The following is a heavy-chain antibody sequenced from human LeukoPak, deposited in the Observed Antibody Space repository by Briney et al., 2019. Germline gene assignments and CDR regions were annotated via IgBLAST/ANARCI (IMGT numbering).Heavy chain of an antibody. V-gene: IGHV3-23*01. Sequence: GGSLRLSCAASGFTFSSYTMSWVRQAPGKGLEWVSTITTSDGNTYYADSVKGRFTVSRDNSKNTLFLQMNSLRAEDTAVYYCAKDDRAYYDSSGYYPHWGQGTLVTVSS. J-gene: IGHJ4*02. D-gene: IGHD3-22*01. CDR1: GFTFSSYT. CDR2: ITTSDGNT. CDR3: AKDDRAYYDSSGYYPH.